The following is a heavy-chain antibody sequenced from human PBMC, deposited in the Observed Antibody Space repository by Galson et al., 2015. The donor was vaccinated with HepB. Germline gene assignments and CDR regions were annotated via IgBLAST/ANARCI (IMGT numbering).Heavy chain of an antibody. D-gene: IGHD3-3*01. CDR3: ARELKRITIFGVDPYYYGMDV. CDR1: GYTFTSYG. Sequence: SVKVSCKASGYTFTSYGISWVRQAPGQGLEWMGWISAYNGNTNYAQKLQGRVTMTTDTSTSTAYMELRSLRSDDTAVYYCARELKRITIFGVDPYYYGMDVWGQGTTVTVSS. V-gene: IGHV1-18*04. CDR2: ISAYNGNT. J-gene: IGHJ6*02.